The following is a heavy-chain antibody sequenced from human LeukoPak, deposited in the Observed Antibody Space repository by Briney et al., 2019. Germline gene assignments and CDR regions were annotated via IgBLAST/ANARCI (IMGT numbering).Heavy chain of an antibody. J-gene: IGHJ4*02. V-gene: IGHV3-11*04. CDR3: ARGPPGIAVADYYFDY. CDR1: GFTFSDYY. Sequence: GGSLRLSCAASGFTFSDYYMSWIRQAPGKGLEWVSYIDSSGSTINYADSVKGRFTISRDNAKNSLYLQMNSLRAEDTAVYYCARGPPGIAVADYYFDYWGQGTLVTVSS. CDR2: IDSSGSTI. D-gene: IGHD6-19*01.